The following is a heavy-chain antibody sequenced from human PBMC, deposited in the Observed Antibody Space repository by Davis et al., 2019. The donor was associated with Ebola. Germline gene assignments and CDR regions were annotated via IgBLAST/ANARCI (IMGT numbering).Heavy chain of an antibody. D-gene: IGHD1-26*01. CDR1: GFTFSSYS. V-gene: IGHV3-21*01. J-gene: IGHJ4*02. Sequence: GGSLRLSCAASGFTFSSYSMNWVRQAPGKGLEWVSSITSSSYIYYADSVKGRFTISRDNAKNSLYLQMNSLRAEDTAVYYCARDQLMGPYSGSPDYWGQGTLVTVSS. CDR3: ARDQLMGPYSGSPDY. CDR2: ITSSSYI.